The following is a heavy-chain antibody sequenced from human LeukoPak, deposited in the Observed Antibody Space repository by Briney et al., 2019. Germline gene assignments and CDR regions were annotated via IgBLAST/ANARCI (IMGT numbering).Heavy chain of an antibody. CDR1: GGTFSSYA. Sequence: ASVKVSCKASGGTFSSYAISWVRQAPGQGLEWMGGIIPIFGTANYAQKFQGRVTITADESTSTAYMELSSLRSEDTAVYYCASGNYYDSSSYFTGFDYWGQGTLVTVSS. V-gene: IGHV1-69*01. CDR3: ASGNYYDSSSYFTGFDY. J-gene: IGHJ4*02. D-gene: IGHD3-22*01. CDR2: IIPIFGTA.